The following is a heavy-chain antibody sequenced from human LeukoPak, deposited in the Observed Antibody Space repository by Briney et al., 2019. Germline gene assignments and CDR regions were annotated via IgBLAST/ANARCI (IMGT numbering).Heavy chain of an antibody. CDR2: TYYRSKWYN. CDR1: GDSVSSNSAA. CDR3: AKAPYSGYDQFSDY. Sequence: TLSLTCAISGDSVSSNSAAWNWIRQSPSRGLEWLGRTYYRSKWYNDYAVSVKSRITINPDTSKNQFSLQLNSVTPEDTAVFYCAKAPYSGYDQFSDYWGQGTLVTVSS. J-gene: IGHJ4*02. V-gene: IGHV6-1*01. D-gene: IGHD5-12*01.